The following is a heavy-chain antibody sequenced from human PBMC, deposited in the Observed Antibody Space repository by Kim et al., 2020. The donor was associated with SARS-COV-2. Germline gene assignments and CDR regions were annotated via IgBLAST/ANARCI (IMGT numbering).Heavy chain of an antibody. J-gene: IGHJ6*02. Sequence: GGSLRLSCAASGFTFSTYWMSWVRQAPGKGLEWVANIKQDGSEKSYMDSVKGRFTISRDNAKNSLFLLMNSLRAEDTAVYYCARDAQGYWDYYYGMDVWGQGTTVTVSS. CDR3: ARDAQGYWDYYYGMDV. V-gene: IGHV3-7*01. CDR2: IKQDGSEK. D-gene: IGHD6-13*01. CDR1: GFTFSTYW.